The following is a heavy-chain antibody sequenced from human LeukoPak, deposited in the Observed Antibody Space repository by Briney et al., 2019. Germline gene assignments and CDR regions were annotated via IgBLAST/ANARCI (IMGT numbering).Heavy chain of an antibody. CDR2: INPNSGGT. CDR1: GYTFTGYY. Sequence: ASVKVSCKASGYTFTGYYMHWVRQAPGQGLEWMGWINPNSGGTNYAQKFQGRVTMTRDTSISTAYMELSRLRSDDTAVYYCARDRYCSSTSCRAFGIWGQGTMVTVSS. CDR3: ARDRYCSSTSCRAFGI. J-gene: IGHJ3*02. V-gene: IGHV1-2*02. D-gene: IGHD2-2*01.